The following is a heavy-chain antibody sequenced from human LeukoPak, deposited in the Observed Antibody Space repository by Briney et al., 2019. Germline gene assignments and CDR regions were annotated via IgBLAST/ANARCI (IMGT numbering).Heavy chain of an antibody. CDR1: GFTFSSYG. V-gene: IGHV3-30*02. D-gene: IGHD3-3*01. Sequence: GGSLRLSCAASGFTFSSYGMHWVRQAPGKGLEWVAFIRHDESKKNYADSVKGRFTISRDNSKNTLSLQMNSLRAEDTAVYYCAKEEAFGVVPGIFDYWGQGTLVTVSS. CDR3: AKEEAFGVVPGIFDY. J-gene: IGHJ4*02. CDR2: IRHDESKK.